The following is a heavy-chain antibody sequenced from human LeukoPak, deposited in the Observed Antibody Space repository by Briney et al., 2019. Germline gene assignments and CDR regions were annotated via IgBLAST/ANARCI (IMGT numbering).Heavy chain of an antibody. V-gene: IGHV4-59*01. J-gene: IGHJ5*02. CDR1: GGSISSYY. Sequence: SETLSLTCTVSGGSISSYYWRWMRQPPGKGLVWIGYIYYSGSTNYNPSIKSRVTISVDTPKNQFSLKLSSVTAADTAVDYWSRYSSIPTNNWFDPWGQGTLVTVSS. CDR3: SRYSSIPTNNWFDP. D-gene: IGHD2-21*01. CDR2: IYYSGST.